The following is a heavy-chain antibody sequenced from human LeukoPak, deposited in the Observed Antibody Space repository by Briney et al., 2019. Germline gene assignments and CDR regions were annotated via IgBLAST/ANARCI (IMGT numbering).Heavy chain of an antibody. V-gene: IGHV3-66*01. CDR3: AKSLLYCSSSTCYHFDY. J-gene: IGHJ4*02. CDR2: IYSGGST. Sequence: GGSLRLSCAASGFTVSSNYMSWVRQAPGKGLEWVSVIYSGGSTYYADSVKGRFTISRDNSKNTLYLQMNSLRAADTAVYYCAKSLLYCSSSTCYHFDYWGQGTLVTVSS. D-gene: IGHD2-2*01. CDR1: GFTVSSNY.